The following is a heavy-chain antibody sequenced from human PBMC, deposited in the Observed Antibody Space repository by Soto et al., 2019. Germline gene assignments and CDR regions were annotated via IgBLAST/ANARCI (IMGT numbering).Heavy chain of an antibody. CDR3: ARERFQVISDGMDV. J-gene: IGHJ6*02. CDR1: GYTFTGYY. CDR2: INPETGGT. D-gene: IGHD2-21*01. V-gene: IGHV1-2*02. Sequence: GASVKVSWKASGYTFTGYYVHWVREAPGQGLEWMGWINPETGGTSYAQKFQGRVTLSRDTSINTAYLELSSLRFDDAAVYFCARERFQVISDGMDVWGQGTMVTVSS.